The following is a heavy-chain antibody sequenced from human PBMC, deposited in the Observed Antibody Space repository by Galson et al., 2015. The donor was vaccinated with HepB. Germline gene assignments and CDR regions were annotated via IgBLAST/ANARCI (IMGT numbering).Heavy chain of an antibody. V-gene: IGHV3-30*18. Sequence: SLRLSCAASGFTFSSYGMHWVRQAPGKGLEWVAVISYDGSNKYYADSVKGRFTISRDNSKNTLYLQMNSLRAEDTAVYYCAKGPRRVGATTYWGQGTLVTVSS. D-gene: IGHD1-26*01. J-gene: IGHJ4*02. CDR1: GFTFSSYG. CDR2: ISYDGSNK. CDR3: AKGPRRVGATTY.